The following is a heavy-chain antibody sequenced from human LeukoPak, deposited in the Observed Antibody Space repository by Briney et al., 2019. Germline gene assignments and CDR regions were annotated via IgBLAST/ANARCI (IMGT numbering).Heavy chain of an antibody. CDR2: ISTNGGRT. J-gene: IGHJ4*02. Sequence: GGSLRLSCAASGFTFSRFAMSWVRQAPAKGLEWVSAISTNGGRTHYADSVRGRFTISRDNSKKTLYLQLNNLRVEDTAIYYCAKGQELDDGVFDSWGQGTLVTVSS. V-gene: IGHV3-23*01. CDR3: AKGQELDDGVFDS. CDR1: GFTFSRFA. D-gene: IGHD1-1*01.